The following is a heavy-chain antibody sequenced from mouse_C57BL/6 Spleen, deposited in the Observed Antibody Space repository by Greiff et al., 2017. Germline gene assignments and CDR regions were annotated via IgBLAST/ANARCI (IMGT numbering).Heavy chain of an antibody. CDR3: ARREGYYGSSPFDY. CDR2: IYPGDGDT. CDR1: GYAFSSYW. D-gene: IGHD1-1*01. J-gene: IGHJ2*01. V-gene: IGHV1-80*01. Sequence: QVQLQQSGAELVKPGASVKISCKASGYAFSSYWMNWVKQRPGKGLEWIGQIYPGDGDTNYNGKFKGKATLTADKSSSTAYMQLSSLTSEDSAVYFCARREGYYGSSPFDYWGQGTTLTVSS.